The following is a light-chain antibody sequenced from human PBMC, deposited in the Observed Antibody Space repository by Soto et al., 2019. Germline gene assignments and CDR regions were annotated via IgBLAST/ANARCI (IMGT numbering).Light chain of an antibody. CDR3: QVWDIMTDNYV. Sequence: SYELTQPPSVSVAPEKTATITCGGDNIGDKRVHWYRQKPGQAPVLLISYDSDRPSGIPERFSGSNSGNTATLTISRVEAGDEADYYCQVWDIMTDNYVFGGGTKLTAL. V-gene: IGLV3-21*04. CDR2: YDS. J-gene: IGLJ1*01. CDR1: NIGDKR.